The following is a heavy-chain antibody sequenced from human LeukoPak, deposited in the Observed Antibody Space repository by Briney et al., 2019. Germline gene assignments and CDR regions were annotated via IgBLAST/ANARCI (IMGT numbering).Heavy chain of an antibody. V-gene: IGHV1-46*01. Sequence: ASVRASCTASGYTFTSYYMHWVRQAPGQELEWMGIINPSGGSTGYAQKFQGRVTMTRDTSTSTVYMELSSLRSEDTAVYYCARDLSRSGGRNQDDGMDVWGQGTTVTVSS. CDR2: INPSGGST. CDR1: GYTFTSYY. D-gene: IGHD2-15*01. CDR3: ARDLSRSGGRNQDDGMDV. J-gene: IGHJ6*02.